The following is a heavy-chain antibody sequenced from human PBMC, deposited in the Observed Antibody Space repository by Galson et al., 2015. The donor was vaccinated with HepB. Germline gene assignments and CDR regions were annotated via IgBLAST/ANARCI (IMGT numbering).Heavy chain of an antibody. Sequence: GGSISSGGYYWSWIRQHPGKGLEWIGYIYYSGSTYYNPSLKSRVTISVDTSKNQFSLKLSSVTAADTAVYYCARDWGYSGPLEYYGMDVWGQGTTVTVSS. CDR3: ARDWGYSGPLEYYGMDV. D-gene: IGHD5-12*01. J-gene: IGHJ6*02. V-gene: IGHV4-31*02. CDR2: IYYSGST. CDR1: GGSISSGGYY.